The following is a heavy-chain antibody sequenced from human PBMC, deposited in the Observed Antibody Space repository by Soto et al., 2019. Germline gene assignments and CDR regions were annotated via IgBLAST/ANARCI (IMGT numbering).Heavy chain of an antibody. CDR3: ATIGLGNYYGSGIIV. V-gene: IGHV3-33*01. CDR2: IWYDGSNK. D-gene: IGHD3-10*01. Sequence: QVQLVESGGGVVQPGRSLRLSCAASGFTFSSYGMHWVRQAPGKGLEWVAVIWYDGSNKYYADSVKGRFTISRDNSKNTLYLQMNSVRAEDTAVYYCATIGLGNYYGSGIIVWGQGTTVTVSS. J-gene: IGHJ6*02. CDR1: GFTFSSYG.